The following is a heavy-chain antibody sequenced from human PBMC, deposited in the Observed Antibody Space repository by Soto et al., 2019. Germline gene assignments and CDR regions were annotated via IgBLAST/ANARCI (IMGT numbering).Heavy chain of an antibody. D-gene: IGHD3-10*01. CDR1: GGSFSGYY. V-gene: IGHV4-34*01. CDR3: ARGGLLWFGELSPTLNWFDP. Sequence: QVQLQQWGAGLLKPSETLSLTCAVYGGSFSGYYWSWIRQPPGKGLEWIGEINHSGSTNYNPSLMSRVTISVDTSKNQFSLKLSSVTAADTAVYYCARGGLLWFGELSPTLNWFDPWGQGTLVTVSS. J-gene: IGHJ5*02. CDR2: INHSGST.